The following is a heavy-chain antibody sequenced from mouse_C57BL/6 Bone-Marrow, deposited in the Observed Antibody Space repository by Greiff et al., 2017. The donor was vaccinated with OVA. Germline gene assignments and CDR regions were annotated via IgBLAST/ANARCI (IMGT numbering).Heavy chain of an antibody. V-gene: IGHV1-4*01. CDR3: ARSNYYFDY. CDR2: INPSSGYT. CDR1: GYTFTSYT. Sequence: VKLMESGAELARPGASVKMSCKAYGYTFTSYTMHWVKQRPGQGLEWIGYINPSSGYTKYNQKFKDKDTLTADKSSSTAYMQLSSLTSEDSAVYYCARSNYYFDYWGQGTTLTVSS. J-gene: IGHJ2*01.